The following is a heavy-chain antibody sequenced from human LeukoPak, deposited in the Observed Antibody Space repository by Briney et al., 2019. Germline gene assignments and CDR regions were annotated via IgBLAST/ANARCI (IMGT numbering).Heavy chain of an antibody. CDR1: GFTFSSYG. Sequence: GGSLRLSCAASGFTFSSYGMHWVRQAPGKGLEWVAFIRYDGSNKYYADSVKGRFTISRDNSKNTLYLQMNSLRAEDTAVYYCARAVYCNGGGCFWYFDLWGRGTLVTVSS. CDR2: IRYDGSNK. J-gene: IGHJ2*01. V-gene: IGHV3-30*02. D-gene: IGHD2-15*01. CDR3: ARAVYCNGGGCFWYFDL.